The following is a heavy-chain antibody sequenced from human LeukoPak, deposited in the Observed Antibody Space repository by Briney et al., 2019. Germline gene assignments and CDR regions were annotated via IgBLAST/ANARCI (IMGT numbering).Heavy chain of an antibody. Sequence: ASVKVSCKASGYTFTSYYMHWVRQAPGQGLEWMGIINPSGGSTSYAQKFQGRVTITADKSTSTAYMELSSLRSEDTAVYYCARGDDLAVAGTVYFQHWGQGTLVTVSS. CDR2: INPSGGST. CDR1: GYTFTSYY. V-gene: IGHV1-46*01. D-gene: IGHD6-19*01. CDR3: ARGDDLAVAGTVYFQH. J-gene: IGHJ1*01.